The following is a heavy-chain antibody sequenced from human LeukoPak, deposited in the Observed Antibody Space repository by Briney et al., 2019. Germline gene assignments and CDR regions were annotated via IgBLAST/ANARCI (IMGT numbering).Heavy chain of an antibody. Sequence: PSETLSLTCTVSGGSVSSGSYYWSWIRQPPGKGLEWIGYIYYSGSTNYNPSLKSRVTISVDTSKNQFSLKLSSVTAVDTAVYYCARDYCSGGSCYVGYWGQGTLVTVSS. J-gene: IGHJ4*02. CDR1: GGSVSSGSYY. V-gene: IGHV4-61*01. D-gene: IGHD2-15*01. CDR2: IYYSGST. CDR3: ARDYCSGGSCYVGY.